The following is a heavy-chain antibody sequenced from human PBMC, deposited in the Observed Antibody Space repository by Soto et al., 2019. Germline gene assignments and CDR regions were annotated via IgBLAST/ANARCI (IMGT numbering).Heavy chain of an antibody. Sequence: SETLSLTCTVSGGSISSYYWSWIRQPPGKGLEWIGYIYYSGSTNYNPSLKSRVTISVDTSKNQFSLKLSSVTAADTAVYYCARGRAYYDILTGYYSGYYFDYWGQGTLVTVSS. CDR3: ARGRAYYDILTGYYSGYYFDY. D-gene: IGHD3-9*01. V-gene: IGHV4-59*01. CDR2: IYYSGST. CDR1: GGSISSYY. J-gene: IGHJ4*02.